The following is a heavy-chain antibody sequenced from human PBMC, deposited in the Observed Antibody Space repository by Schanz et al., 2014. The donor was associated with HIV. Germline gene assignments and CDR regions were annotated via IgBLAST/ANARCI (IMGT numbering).Heavy chain of an antibody. J-gene: IGHJ5*02. D-gene: IGHD3-10*01. CDR1: GLTFNSFG. CDR2: ISYDAVNK. V-gene: IGHV3-30*03. Sequence: VQLLQSGGGLVQPGGSLRLSCAASGLTFNSFGIHWVRQAPGKGLEWVAVISYDAVNKFYADSVQGRFTISRDDSKNTVSLQMDDLRDEDTALYYCARDALPSSVRGMISNWFDPWGQGTLVTVSS. CDR3: ARDALPSSVRGMISNWFDP.